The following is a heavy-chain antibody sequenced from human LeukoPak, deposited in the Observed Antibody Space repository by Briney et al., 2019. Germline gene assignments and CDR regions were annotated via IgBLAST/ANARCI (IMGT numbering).Heavy chain of an antibody. J-gene: IGHJ4*02. CDR3: AGRGFDY. CDR1: GGSISSSSYY. D-gene: IGHD1-26*01. Sequence: PSETLSLTCTVSGGSISSSSYYWGWIRQPPGKGLEWIGSICYSGSTYYNPSLKSRVTISVDTSKNQFSLKLSSVTAADTAVYYCAGRGFDYWGQGTLVTVSS. CDR2: ICYSGST. V-gene: IGHV4-39*01.